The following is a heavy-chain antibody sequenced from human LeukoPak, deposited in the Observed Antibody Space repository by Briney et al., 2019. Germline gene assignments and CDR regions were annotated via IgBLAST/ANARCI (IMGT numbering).Heavy chain of an antibody. Sequence: GGSLRLSCAASGFTFSSYAMSWVRQAPGKGLEWVSAISSSGGSTFYADSVKGRFTISRDNSKNTLYLQMNSLRAEDTAVYYCAKGDVVVVAATVGYWGQGTLVTVSS. CDR1: GFTFSSYA. D-gene: IGHD2-15*01. CDR3: AKGDVVVVAATVGY. CDR2: ISSSGGST. J-gene: IGHJ4*02. V-gene: IGHV3-23*01.